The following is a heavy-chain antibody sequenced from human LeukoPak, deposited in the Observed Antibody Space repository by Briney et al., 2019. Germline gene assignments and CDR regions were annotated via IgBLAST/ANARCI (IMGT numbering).Heavy chain of an antibody. J-gene: IGHJ4*02. CDR3: ARDFFDGGSDY. V-gene: IGHV3-74*01. D-gene: IGHD3-9*01. CDR2: INTDGSNT. CDR1: GFTFSSYW. Sequence: SGGSLRLSCAASGFTFSSYWMHWVRQAPGKGLVWVSHINTDGSNTSYADSVKGRFTISRDNAKNTLYLQMNSLRAEDTAVYYCARDFFDGGSDYWGQGTLVTVSS.